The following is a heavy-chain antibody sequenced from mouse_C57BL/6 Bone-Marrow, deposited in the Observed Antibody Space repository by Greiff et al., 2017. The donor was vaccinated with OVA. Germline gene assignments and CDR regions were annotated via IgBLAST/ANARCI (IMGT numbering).Heavy chain of an antibody. V-gene: IGHV1-72*01. Sequence: VQLQQPGAELVMPGASVKLSCKASGYTFTSYWMHWVKQRPGRGLEWIGRIDPNSGGTKYNEKFKRKATLTVDKPSSPAYMQLSSLTSEDSAVYYGARDHDYYEAWFAYWGQRTLVTFSA. CDR3: ARDHDYYEAWFAY. J-gene: IGHJ3*01. CDR1: GYTFTSYW. D-gene: IGHD1-1*01. CDR2: IDPNSGGT.